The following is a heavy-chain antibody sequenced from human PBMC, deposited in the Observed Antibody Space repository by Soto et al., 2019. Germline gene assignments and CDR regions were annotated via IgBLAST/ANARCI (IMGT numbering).Heavy chain of an antibody. CDR2: INAGNGNT. D-gene: IGHD6-19*01. CDR3: ARASGWYLDY. CDR1: GYTFTNYA. J-gene: IGHJ4*02. Sequence: QVHLVQSGAEVKKPGASVKVSCKASGYTFTNYAMHWVRQAPGHRLEWMGWINAGNGNTKYSQKFQGRVTLTRDTSANTAYMELSSLRSEDTAVYYCARASGWYLDYWGQRTLVTVSS. V-gene: IGHV1-3*01.